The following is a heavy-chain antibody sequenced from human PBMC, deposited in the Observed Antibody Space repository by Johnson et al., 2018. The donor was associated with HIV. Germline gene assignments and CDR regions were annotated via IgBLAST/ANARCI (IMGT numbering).Heavy chain of an antibody. Sequence: QVQLVESGGGVVQPGRSLRLSCAASGFTFSSYTMYWVRQAPGKGLEWVAVISYDGSNEYYADSVKGRFTISRDNSKNTLYLQMSSLRAGDTAVYYCAKDHLIRAIDIWGQGTMVTVSS. J-gene: IGHJ3*02. CDR2: ISYDGSNE. D-gene: IGHD2-8*01. CDR3: AKDHLIRAIDI. V-gene: IGHV3-30*04. CDR1: GFTFSSYT.